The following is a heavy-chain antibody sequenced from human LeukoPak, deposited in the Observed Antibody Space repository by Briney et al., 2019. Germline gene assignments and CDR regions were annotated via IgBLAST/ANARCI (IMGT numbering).Heavy chain of an antibody. D-gene: IGHD6-19*01. V-gene: IGHV3-30*04. CDR3: ARDSQWLGHFDY. CDR2: ISYDGSNK. CDR1: GFTFSSYA. Sequence: GGSLRLPCAASGFTFSSYAMHWVRQAPGKGLEWVAVISYDGSNKYYADSVKGRFTISRDNSKNTLYLQMNSLRAEDTAVYYCARDSQWLGHFDYWGQGTLVTVSS. J-gene: IGHJ4*02.